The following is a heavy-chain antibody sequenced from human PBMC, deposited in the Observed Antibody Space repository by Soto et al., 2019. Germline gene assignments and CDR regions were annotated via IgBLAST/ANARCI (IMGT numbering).Heavy chain of an antibody. V-gene: IGHV4-59*11. J-gene: IGHJ4*02. CDR1: GGSISSHY. CDR3: ARARDWNYAYFDY. Sequence: SETLSLTCTVSGGSISSHYWSWIRQPPGQGLEWIGYIYYSGSTNYNPSLKSRVTISVDTSKNQFSLKLSSVTAADTAVYYCARARDWNYAYFDYWGQGTLVTVSS. D-gene: IGHD1-7*01. CDR2: IYYSGST.